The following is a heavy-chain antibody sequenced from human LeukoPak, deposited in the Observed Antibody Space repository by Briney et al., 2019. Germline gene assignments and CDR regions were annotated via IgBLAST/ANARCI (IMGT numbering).Heavy chain of an antibody. CDR3: ARDGGDGYNWFDP. V-gene: IGHV3-74*01. J-gene: IGHJ5*02. CDR2: INSDETST. D-gene: IGHD5-24*01. Sequence: GGSLRLSCAASGFTFSSYWMSWVRQAPGKGLVWVSRINSDETSTSYADSVTGRFTISRDNAKNTLYLQMNSLRVEDTAVYYCARDGGDGYNWFDPWGQGTLVTVSS. CDR1: GFTFSSYW.